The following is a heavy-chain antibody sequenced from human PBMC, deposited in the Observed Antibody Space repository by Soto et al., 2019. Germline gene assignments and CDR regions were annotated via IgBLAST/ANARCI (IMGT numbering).Heavy chain of an antibody. D-gene: IGHD2-2*01. CDR1: GGTFSSYA. CDR3: ARERYCSSTSCYEDYYYGMDV. CDR2: IIPIFGTA. Sequence: QVQLVQSGAEVKKPGSSVKVSCKASGGTFSSYAISWVRQAPGQGREWMGGIIPIFGTANYAQKFQGRVTITADESTSTAYMELSSLRSEDTAVYYCARERYCSSTSCYEDYYYGMDVWGQGTTVTVSS. J-gene: IGHJ6*02. V-gene: IGHV1-69*01.